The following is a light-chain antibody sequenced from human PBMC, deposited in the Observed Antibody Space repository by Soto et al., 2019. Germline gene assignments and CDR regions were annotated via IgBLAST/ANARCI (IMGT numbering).Light chain of an antibody. V-gene: IGKV3-15*01. CDR3: QQYNNWPPWT. Sequence: EIVMTQSPATLSVSPGERATLSCRASQSVSSNLAWYQQKPGQAPRLLLYGASTRATGIPARFSGSGSGTEFTLTISSLQSEDVAVYYCQQYNNWPPWTFDQGTKVEIK. CDR1: QSVSSN. CDR2: GAS. J-gene: IGKJ1*01.